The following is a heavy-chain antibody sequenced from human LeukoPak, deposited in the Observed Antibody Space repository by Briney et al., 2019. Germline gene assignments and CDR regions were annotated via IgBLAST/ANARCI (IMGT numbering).Heavy chain of an antibody. CDR1: GFTFSSYG. CDR2: ISGSGGST. Sequence: GGTLRLSCAASGFTFSSYGMSWVRQAPGKGLEWVSVISGSGGSTYYADSVKGRFTISRDNSKNTLYLQMNSLRAEDTAVYYCAKAGSIRFDYWGQGTLVTVSS. D-gene: IGHD1-26*01. V-gene: IGHV3-23*01. CDR3: AKAGSIRFDY. J-gene: IGHJ4*02.